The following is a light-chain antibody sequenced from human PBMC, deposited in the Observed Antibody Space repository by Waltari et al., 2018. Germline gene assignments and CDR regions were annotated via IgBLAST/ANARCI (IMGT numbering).Light chain of an antibody. Sequence: RASQSISSNLAWYQQKPGQAPRLLIYGASTRATGIPARFSGSGSGTEFTLTISSMQSEDFAVYYCQQYNDWPPLFTFGPGTKVDIK. CDR3: QQYNDWPPLFT. V-gene: IGKV3-15*01. CDR1: QSISSN. CDR2: GAS. J-gene: IGKJ3*01.